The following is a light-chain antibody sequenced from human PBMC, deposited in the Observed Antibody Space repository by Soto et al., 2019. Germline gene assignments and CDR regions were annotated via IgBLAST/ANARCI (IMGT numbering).Light chain of an antibody. CDR2: DTS. V-gene: IGKV3-11*01. CDR1: QSVGRN. Sequence: EIVLTQSPATLSLSPGERATLSCRTSQSVGRNLAWYQQKAGQAPRLLMYDTSNRATGIPARFSGSGSGTDFTLTISTLEPEDFGVYYCQTRSNWPLTFGGGTKVELK. CDR3: QTRSNWPLT. J-gene: IGKJ4*01.